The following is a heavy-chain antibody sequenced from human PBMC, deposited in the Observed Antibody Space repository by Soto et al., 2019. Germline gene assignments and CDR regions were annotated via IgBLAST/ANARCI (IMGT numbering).Heavy chain of an antibody. D-gene: IGHD6-19*01. V-gene: IGHV3-30-3*01. CDR1: GFTFSSYA. Sequence: QVQLVESGGGVVQPGRSLRLSCAASGFTFSSYAMHWVRQAPGKGLEWVAVISYDGSNKYYADTVKGRLTISRDNSKNSLYLPMNGLEAEDTVVYYCATVTIALAGMEDLFDYWGQGTLVTVSS. CDR2: ISYDGSNK. J-gene: IGHJ4*02. CDR3: ATVTIALAGMEDLFDY.